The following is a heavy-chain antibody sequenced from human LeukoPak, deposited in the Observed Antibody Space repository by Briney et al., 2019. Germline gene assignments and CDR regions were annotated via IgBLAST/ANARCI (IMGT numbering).Heavy chain of an antibody. CDR2: IYYTGST. V-gene: IGHV4-39*01. CDR3: ASRAARTPIWCDP. D-gene: IGHD1-1*01. J-gene: IGHJ5*02. CDR1: GGSISSSSYY. Sequence: SETLSLTCAVSGGSISSSSYYWGWIRQPQGKGLEWFGNIYYTGSTYYNPFLESRVTISVDTSKNQFYLKLSSVTATDTAVYYCASRAARTPIWCDPWGQGTLVTVSS.